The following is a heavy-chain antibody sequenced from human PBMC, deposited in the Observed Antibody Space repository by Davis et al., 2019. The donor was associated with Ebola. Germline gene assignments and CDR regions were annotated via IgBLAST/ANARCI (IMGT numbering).Heavy chain of an antibody. V-gene: IGHV3-66*01. CDR1: GFTFSSYS. J-gene: IGHJ2*01. CDR3: ARDRRWLRLGEWYFDL. D-gene: IGHD5-12*01. CDR2: IYSGGTT. Sequence: GESLKISCAASGFTFSSYSMSWVRQAPGKGLEWVSVIYSGGTTYYADSVKGRFTISRDNAKNSLYLQMNSLRAEDTAVYYCARDRRWLRLGEWYFDLWGRGTLVTVSS.